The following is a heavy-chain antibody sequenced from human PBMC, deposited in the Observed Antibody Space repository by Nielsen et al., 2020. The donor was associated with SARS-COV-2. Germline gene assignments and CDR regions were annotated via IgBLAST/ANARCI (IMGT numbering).Heavy chain of an antibody. CDR2: ISGSGGST. D-gene: IGHD2-2*02. CDR3: ATLGYCSSTSCYRGGNYYYYYGMDV. V-gene: IGHV3-23*01. Sequence: VRQAPGKGLKWVSAISGSGGSTYYADSVKGRFTISRDNSKNTLYLQMNSLRAEDTAVYYCATLGYCSSTSCYRGGNYYYYYGMDVWGQGTTVTVSS. J-gene: IGHJ6*02.